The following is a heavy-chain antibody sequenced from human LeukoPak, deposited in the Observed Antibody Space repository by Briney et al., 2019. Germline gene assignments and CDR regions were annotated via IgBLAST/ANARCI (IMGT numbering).Heavy chain of an antibody. CDR1: GGSISSGGHY. CDR3: ARASRLGELSLGY. J-gene: IGHJ4*02. CDR2: IYYSGRT. D-gene: IGHD3-16*02. V-gene: IGHV4-31*03. Sequence: SQTLSLTCTVSGGSISSGGHYWSWIRQHPGKGLEWIGYIYYSGRTYYNPSLKSRVTISVDTSKTQFSLKLGCVTAADTAVYYCARASRLGELSLGYWGQGTLVTVSS.